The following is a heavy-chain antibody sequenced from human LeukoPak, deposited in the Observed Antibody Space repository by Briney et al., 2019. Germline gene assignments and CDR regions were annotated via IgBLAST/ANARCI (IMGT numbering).Heavy chain of an antibody. J-gene: IGHJ3*02. CDR2: ISSSSSTI. Sequence: GGSLRLSCAASGFTFSSYGMTWVRQAPGKGLEWVSYISSSSSTIYYADSVKGRFTISRDNSKNTRYLQTTSLRAEDTAVYYCAKFNSGSYFDAFDIWGQGTMVTVSS. D-gene: IGHD1-26*01. CDR3: AKFNSGSYFDAFDI. CDR1: GFTFSSYG. V-gene: IGHV3-48*01.